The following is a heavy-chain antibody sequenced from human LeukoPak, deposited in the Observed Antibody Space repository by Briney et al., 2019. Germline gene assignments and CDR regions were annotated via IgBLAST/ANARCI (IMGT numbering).Heavy chain of an antibody. CDR3: ARGRGYSYEGGFYYYYGMDV. V-gene: IGHV3-74*01. CDR1: GFTFSRYW. Sequence: GGSLRLSCATSGFTFSRYWMHWVRQGPGKGLEWVSRINSDGSSTTYADSVKGRFTISRDNAKNTLYLQMNSLRAEDTAVYYCARGRGYSYEGGFYYYYGMDVWGKGTTVTVSS. D-gene: IGHD5-18*01. CDR2: INSDGSST. J-gene: IGHJ6*04.